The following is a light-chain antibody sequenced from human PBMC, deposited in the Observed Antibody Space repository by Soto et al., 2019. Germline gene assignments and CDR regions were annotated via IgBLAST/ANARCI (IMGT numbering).Light chain of an antibody. CDR2: EVS. V-gene: IGLV2-14*01. J-gene: IGLJ3*02. Sequence: QSALTQPASVSGSPGQSITISCTGTSSDVGGYNYVSWYQQHPGKAPKFMIYEVSNRPSGVSNCFSGSKSGNTASLTISGLQAEDEADYYCSSYTSSSTPWVFGGGTKLTVL. CDR1: SSDVGGYNY. CDR3: SSYTSSSTPWV.